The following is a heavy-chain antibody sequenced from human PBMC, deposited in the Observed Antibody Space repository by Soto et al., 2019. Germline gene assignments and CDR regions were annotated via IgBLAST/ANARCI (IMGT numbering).Heavy chain of an antibody. V-gene: IGHV3-74*01. Sequence: EVQLVESGGDLVQPGESLRLSCAASGFTFSSNYMHWVRQAPGKGLVWVSFINSDGSRTNYADSVKGRFTISRDNAKNTLYLQMTSLRAEATAVYYCASRGAVVPAASFDYWGQGTLVTVSS. CDR1: GFTFSSNY. J-gene: IGHJ4*02. CDR3: ASRGAVVPAASFDY. CDR2: INSDGSRT. D-gene: IGHD2-2*01.